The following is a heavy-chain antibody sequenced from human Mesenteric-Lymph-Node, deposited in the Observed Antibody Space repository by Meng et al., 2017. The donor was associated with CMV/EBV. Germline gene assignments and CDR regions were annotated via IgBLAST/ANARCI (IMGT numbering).Heavy chain of an antibody. CDR2: IYYSGST. D-gene: IGHD5-24*01. CDR1: GGSISSYY. Sequence: SETLSLTCTVSGGSISSYYWSWIRQPPGKGLEWIGYIYYSGSTNYNPSLKSRVTISVDTSKNRFSLKLSSVTAADTAVYYCARDKLPTWAFDIWGQGTMVTVSS. J-gene: IGHJ3*02. CDR3: ARDKLPTWAFDI. V-gene: IGHV4-59*01.